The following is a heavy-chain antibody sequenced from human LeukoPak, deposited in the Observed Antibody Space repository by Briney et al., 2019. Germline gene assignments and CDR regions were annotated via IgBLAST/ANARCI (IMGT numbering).Heavy chain of an antibody. D-gene: IGHD2/OR15-2a*01. Sequence: GESLKISCAASGFTFSSYAMSWVRQAPGKGLEWVSAISGSGGSTYYADSVKGRFTISRDNSKNTLYLQMNSLRAEDTAVYYCAKAVGYYRYFDYWGQGTLVTVSS. CDR1: GFTFSSYA. J-gene: IGHJ4*02. CDR3: AKAVGYYRYFDY. V-gene: IGHV3-23*01. CDR2: ISGSGGST.